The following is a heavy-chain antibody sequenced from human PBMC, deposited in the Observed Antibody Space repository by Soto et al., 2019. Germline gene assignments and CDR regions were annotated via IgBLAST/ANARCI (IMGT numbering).Heavy chain of an antibody. J-gene: IGHJ3*02. V-gene: IGHV1-2*04. CDR3: AIIMTHRDYFDI. CDR1: GYSFAGFY. D-gene: IGHD3-16*01. Sequence: ASVKVSCKASGYSFAGFYIHWMRQAPGQGLEWVGSINSNSGATTYAQKFQDSVAMTRDTSVSTAYMDLNRLTSDDTAIYYCAIIMTHRDYFDIWGQGTMV. CDR2: INSNSGAT.